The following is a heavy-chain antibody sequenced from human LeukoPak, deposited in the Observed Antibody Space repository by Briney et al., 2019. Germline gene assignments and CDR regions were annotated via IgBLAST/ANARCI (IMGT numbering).Heavy chain of an antibody. D-gene: IGHD3-3*01. V-gene: IGHV3-23*01. CDR2: ISGSADST. CDR1: GFTISSYA. J-gene: IGHJ4*02. CDR3: AKTNDFWSGYHYFHS. Sequence: GGSLRLSCAASGFTISSYAMSWVRQAPGKGLQWVSGISGSADSTFYPDSVKGRFTISRDNSKNTLYLQMNSLRVEDTAVYYCAKTNDFWSGYHYFHSWGQGTLVTVSS.